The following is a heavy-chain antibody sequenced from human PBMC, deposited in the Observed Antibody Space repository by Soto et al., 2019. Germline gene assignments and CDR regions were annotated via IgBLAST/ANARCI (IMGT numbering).Heavy chain of an antibody. CDR2: IYYSGST. J-gene: IGHJ4*02. V-gene: IGHV4-30-4*01. CDR3: ARADSSGYYIVDY. CDR1: GFTFSSYGIH. D-gene: IGHD3-22*01. Sequence: QVRLVESGGGVVQPGRSLRLSCVASGFTFSSYGIHWVHQAPGKGLEWIGYIYYSGSTYYNPSLKSRVTISVDTSKNQFSLKLSSVTAADTAVYYCARADSSGYYIVDYWGQGTLVTVSS.